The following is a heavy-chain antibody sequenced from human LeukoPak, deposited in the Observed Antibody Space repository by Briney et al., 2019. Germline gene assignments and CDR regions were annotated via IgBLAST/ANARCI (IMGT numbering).Heavy chain of an antibody. Sequence: GASVKVSCKASGYTFTGYYMHWVRQAPGQGLEWMGWINPNSGGTNYAQKFQGRVTMTRDTSISTAYMELSSLRSDDTAVYYCAPTAGHEYGDCLYYFDYWGQGTLVTVSS. CDR2: INPNSGGT. J-gene: IGHJ4*02. V-gene: IGHV1-2*02. D-gene: IGHD4-17*01. CDR1: GYTFTGYY. CDR3: APTAGHEYGDCLYYFDY.